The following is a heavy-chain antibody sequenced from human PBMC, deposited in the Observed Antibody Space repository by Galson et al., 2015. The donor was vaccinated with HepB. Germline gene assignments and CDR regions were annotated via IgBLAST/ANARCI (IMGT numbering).Heavy chain of an antibody. D-gene: IGHD3-22*01. Sequence: SVKVSCKASGYTFTGYYMHWVRQAPGQGLEWMGWINPNSGGTNYAQKFQGRVTMTRDTSISTAYMELRSLRSDDTAVYYCARGEGRCYYDSSGGCFDYWGQGTLVTVSS. J-gene: IGHJ4*02. V-gene: IGHV1-2*02. CDR3: ARGEGRCYYDSSGGCFDY. CDR1: GYTFTGYY. CDR2: INPNSGGT.